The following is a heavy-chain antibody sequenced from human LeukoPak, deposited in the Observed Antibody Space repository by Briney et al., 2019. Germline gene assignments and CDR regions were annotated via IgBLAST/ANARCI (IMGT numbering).Heavy chain of an antibody. CDR2: ISYDGSNK. D-gene: IGHD6-13*01. CDR3: ARDSQLSLGLSIAAASDY. Sequence: GGSLRLSCAASGFTFSSYGMHWVRQAPGKGLEWVAVISYDGSNKYYADSVKGRFTISRDNSKNTLYLQMNSLRAEDTAVYYCARDSQLSLGLSIAAASDYWGQGTLVTVSS. V-gene: IGHV3-30*03. CDR1: GFTFSSYG. J-gene: IGHJ4*02.